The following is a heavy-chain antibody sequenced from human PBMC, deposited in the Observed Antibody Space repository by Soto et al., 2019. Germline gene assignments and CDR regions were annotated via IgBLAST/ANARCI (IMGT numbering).Heavy chain of an antibody. J-gene: IGHJ6*02. CDR2: INPSGGST. CDR1: GYTFTSYY. D-gene: IGHD6-19*01. Sequence: ASVKVSCKASGYTFTSYYMHWVRQAPGQGLEWMGIINPSGGSTSYAQKFQGRVTMTRDTSTSTVYMELSSPRSDDTAVYYCARDSLSSGWPFGSRYGMDVWGQGTTVTVSS. V-gene: IGHV1-46*01. CDR3: ARDSLSSGWPFGSRYGMDV.